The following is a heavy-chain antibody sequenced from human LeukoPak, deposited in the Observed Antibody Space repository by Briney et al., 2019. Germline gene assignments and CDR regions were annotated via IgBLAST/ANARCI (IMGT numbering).Heavy chain of an antibody. CDR1: GGSFSGYY. V-gene: IGHV4-34*01. J-gene: IGHJ4*02. D-gene: IGHD3-22*01. Sequence: SETLSLTCAVYGGSFSGYYWSWIRQPPGKGLEWIGEINHSGSTNYNPSLKSRVTISVDTSKNQFSLKLSSVTAADTAVYYCARGLNYASSGYKYYFDYWGQGTLVTVSS. CDR2: INHSGST. CDR3: ARGLNYASSGYKYYFDY.